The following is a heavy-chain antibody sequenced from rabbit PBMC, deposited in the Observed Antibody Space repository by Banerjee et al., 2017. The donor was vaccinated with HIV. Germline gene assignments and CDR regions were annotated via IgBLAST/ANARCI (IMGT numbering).Heavy chain of an antibody. CDR3: ARNNYFDL. CDR1: GFDFSSNA. CDR2: IDAASTT. J-gene: IGHJ4*01. Sequence: QSLEESGGDPVKPGASLTLTCTASGFDFSSNAMSWVRQAPGKGLEWIGTIDAASTTYYASWAKGRFTISKTSSTTVTLQMTSLTAADTATYFCARNNYFDLWGQGTLVTVS. V-gene: IGHV1S40*01.